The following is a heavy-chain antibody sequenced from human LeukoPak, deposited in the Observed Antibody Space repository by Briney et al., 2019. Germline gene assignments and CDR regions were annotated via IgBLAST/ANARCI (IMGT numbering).Heavy chain of an antibody. D-gene: IGHD6-19*01. CDR3: ASLVQQWLADAGGYYYYMDV. CDR2: IIPIFGTA. V-gene: IGHV1-69*13. CDR1: GGTFSSYA. J-gene: IGHJ6*03. Sequence: SVKVSCKASGGTFSSYAISWVRQAPGQGLEWMGGIIPIFGTANYAQKFQGRVTITADESTSTAYMELSSLRSEDTAVYYCASLVQQWLADAGGYYYYMDVWGKGTTVTVSS.